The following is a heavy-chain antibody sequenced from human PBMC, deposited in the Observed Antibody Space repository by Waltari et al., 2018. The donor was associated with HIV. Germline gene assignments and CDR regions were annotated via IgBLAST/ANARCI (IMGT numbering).Heavy chain of an antibody. J-gene: IGHJ4*02. CDR3: AREYYYDGTLDY. Sequence: QLQLQESGPGLVKPSETLSLTCTVSGGSVISSSFYWAWIRQPPGKGLEWIGSTYYSGSTYYNPSLESRVTISVDTSKNQFSLKLSSVTAADTAVYYCAREYYYDGTLDYWGQGTLVTVSS. CDR2: TYYSGST. D-gene: IGHD3-22*01. CDR1: GGSVISSSFY. V-gene: IGHV4-39*01.